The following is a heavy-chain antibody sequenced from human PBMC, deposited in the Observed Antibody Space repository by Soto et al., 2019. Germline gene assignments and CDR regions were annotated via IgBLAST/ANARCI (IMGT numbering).Heavy chain of an antibody. CDR1: GFTFSSYA. CDR3: ARERDLYGMDV. Sequence: PGGSLRLSCAASGFTFSSYAMHWVRQAPGKGLEWVAVISYDGSNKYYADSVKGRFTISRDNSKNTLYLQMNSLRAEGTAVYYCARERDLYGMDVWGQGTTVTVSS. V-gene: IGHV3-30-3*01. J-gene: IGHJ6*02. CDR2: ISYDGSNK.